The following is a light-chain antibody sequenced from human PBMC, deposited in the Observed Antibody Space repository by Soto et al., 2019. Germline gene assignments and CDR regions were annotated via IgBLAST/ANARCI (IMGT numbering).Light chain of an antibody. CDR1: QSVGYN. J-gene: IGKJ5*01. CDR3: QPRSNWPHIT. CDR2: ATS. Sequence: EILMTQSPDTLSVSPGERATLSSGASQSVGYNLAWYQQKPGQAPRLLIYATSTRATGIPARFSGSGSGTDFTLTISSLEPEDFAVYYCQPRSNWPHITFGQGTRLEIK. V-gene: IGKV3-11*01.